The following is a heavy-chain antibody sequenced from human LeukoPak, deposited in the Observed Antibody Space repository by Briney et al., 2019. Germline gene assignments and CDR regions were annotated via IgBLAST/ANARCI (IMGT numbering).Heavy chain of an antibody. Sequence: SVKVSCKASGGTFSSYAISWVRQAPGQGLEWMGGIIPIFGTANYAQKFQGRVTITADESTSTAYMELSSLRSEDTAVYYCASYPPYCGGDCYFRNAEYFQHWGQGTLVTVSS. CDR2: IIPIFGTA. D-gene: IGHD2-21*01. V-gene: IGHV1-69*13. CDR1: GGTFSSYA. CDR3: ASYPPYCGGDCYFRNAEYFQH. J-gene: IGHJ1*01.